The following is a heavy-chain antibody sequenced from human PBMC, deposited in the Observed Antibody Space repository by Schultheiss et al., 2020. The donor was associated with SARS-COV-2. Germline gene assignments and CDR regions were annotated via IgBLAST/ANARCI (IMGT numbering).Heavy chain of an antibody. CDR3: ARHPADYDIFDMDV. D-gene: IGHD3-9*01. Sequence: GGSLRLSCAASGLTLKNYGMSWVRQAPGKGLEWVSAISGSGGSTYYADSVKGRFTISRHNSKNTLFLQMNSLRTEDTAVYYCARHPADYDIFDMDVWGKGTTVTVSS. CDR2: ISGSGGST. V-gene: IGHV3-23*01. J-gene: IGHJ6*03. CDR1: GLTLKNYG.